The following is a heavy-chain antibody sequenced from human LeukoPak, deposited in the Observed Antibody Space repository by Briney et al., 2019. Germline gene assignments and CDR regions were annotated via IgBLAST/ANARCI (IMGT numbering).Heavy chain of an antibody. J-gene: IGHJ5*02. V-gene: IGHV3-48*01. CDR3: ARDSGESSDP. D-gene: IGHD3-16*02. Sequence: GGSLRLSCAASGFTFSSYSMNWVRQAPGKGLEGVSYISSSSSTIYYADSVKGRFTTSRDNAKNTLYLQMNSLRAEDTAVYYCARDSGESSDPWGQGTLVTVSS. CDR2: ISSSSSTI. CDR1: GFTFSSYS.